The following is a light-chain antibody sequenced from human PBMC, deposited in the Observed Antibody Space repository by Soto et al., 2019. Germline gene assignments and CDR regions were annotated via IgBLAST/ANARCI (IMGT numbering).Light chain of an antibody. CDR3: SSYTSSSTYV. CDR1: SSDVGGYNY. Sequence: QSALTQPASVSGSPGQSITISCTGTSSDVGGYNYVSWYQQHPGKAPKLMIYEVSNRPSGVSNRFSGSKSGNTASLTISGHQAEDEADYYCSSYTSSSTYVFGPGTKLIVL. CDR2: EVS. J-gene: IGLJ1*01. V-gene: IGLV2-14*01.